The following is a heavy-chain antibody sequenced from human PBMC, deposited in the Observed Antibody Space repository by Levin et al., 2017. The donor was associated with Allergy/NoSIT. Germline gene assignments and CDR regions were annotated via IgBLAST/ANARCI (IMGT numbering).Heavy chain of an antibody. J-gene: IGHJ4*02. CDR1: GGTFSSYA. Sequence: ASVKVSCKASGGTFSSYAISWVRQAPGQGLEWMGGIIPIFGTANYAQKFQGRVTITADESTSTAYMELSSLRSEDTAVYYCARGPYDYIWGSYRYGYYFDYWGQGTLVTVSS. CDR2: IIPIFGTA. V-gene: IGHV1-69*13. CDR3: ARGPYDYIWGSYRYGYYFDY. D-gene: IGHD3-16*02.